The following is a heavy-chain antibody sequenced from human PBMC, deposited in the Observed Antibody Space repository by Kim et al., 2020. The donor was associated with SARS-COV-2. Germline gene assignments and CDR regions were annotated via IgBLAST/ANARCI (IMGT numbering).Heavy chain of an antibody. J-gene: IGHJ6*02. CDR3: ATVGDYYGSWF. Sequence: GGSLRLSCATSGFTFSDAWINWVRQAPGKGLEWVGRIKSKADGGAIDYAAFVKGRFTISRNDSKNTLYLQMNNLKTEDTAMYYCATVGDYYGSWFWGQGTTVTVSS. CDR2: IKSKADGGAI. D-gene: IGHD3-10*01. V-gene: IGHV3-15*01. CDR1: GFTFSDAW.